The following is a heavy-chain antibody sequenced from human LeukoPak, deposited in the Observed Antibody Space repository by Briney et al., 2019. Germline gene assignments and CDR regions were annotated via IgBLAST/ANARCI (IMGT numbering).Heavy chain of an antibody. CDR2: INHSGST. D-gene: IGHD6-19*01. Sequence: SETLSLTCAVYGGSFSGYYWSWIRQPPGKGLEWIGEINHSGSTNYNPSLKSRVTISVDTSKNQFSLKLSSVTAADTAVYYCARDAGLAEQWLLNWFDPWGQGTLVTVSS. J-gene: IGHJ5*02. CDR3: ARDAGLAEQWLLNWFDP. CDR1: GGSFSGYY. V-gene: IGHV4-34*01.